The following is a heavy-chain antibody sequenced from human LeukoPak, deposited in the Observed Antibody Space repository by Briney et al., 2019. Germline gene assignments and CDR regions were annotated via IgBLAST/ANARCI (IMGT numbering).Heavy chain of an antibody. CDR2: INPNSGGT. CDR1: GYTFTGYY. J-gene: IGHJ3*01. D-gene: IGHD1-26*01. V-gene: IGHV1-2*02. CDR3: ARRLVDSNDGYDV. Sequence: ASVKVSCKASGYTFTGYYMHWVRQAPGRGLEWMGWINPNSGGTTFAQIFQDRVTMTRDTSISTAYMELSRLRSDDTAVYYCARRLVDSNDGYDVWGQGTMVTLSS.